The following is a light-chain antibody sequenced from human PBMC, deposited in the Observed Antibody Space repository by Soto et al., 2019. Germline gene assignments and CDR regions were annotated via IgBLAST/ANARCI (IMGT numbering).Light chain of an antibody. CDR1: QSVLYSSNNKNY. CDR3: LQYYSTPWT. J-gene: IGKJ1*01. V-gene: IGKV4-1*01. CDR2: WAS. Sequence: DIVMTQSPDSLAVSLGERATINCKSSQSVLYSSNNKNYLAWYQQKPGQPPKLLIYWASTRESGVPDRFSGSGSGTDFTLTISILQAEDVAVYYCLQYYSTPWTFGQGTKVEIK.